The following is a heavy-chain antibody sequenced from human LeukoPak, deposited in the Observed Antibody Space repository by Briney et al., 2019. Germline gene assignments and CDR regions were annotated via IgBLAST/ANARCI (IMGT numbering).Heavy chain of an antibody. V-gene: IGHV3-30*02. CDR3: AKDVAANWKEGLDY. CDR2: IRYDGSNK. D-gene: IGHD1-1*01. J-gene: IGHJ4*02. Sequence: GGSLRLSCAASGFTFSSYGMHWVRQAPGKGLEWVAFIRYDGSNKYYADSVKGRFTISRDNSKNTLWLQMNSLRAEDTAVYYCAKDVAANWKEGLDYWGQGTLVTVSS. CDR1: GFTFSSYG.